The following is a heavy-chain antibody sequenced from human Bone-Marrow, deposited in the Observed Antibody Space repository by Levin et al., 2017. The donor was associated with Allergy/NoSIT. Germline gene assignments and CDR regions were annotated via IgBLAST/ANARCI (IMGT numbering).Heavy chain of an antibody. D-gene: IGHD2-15*01. J-gene: IGHJ4*01. V-gene: IGHV3-30-3*01. Sequence: GGSLRLSCAASGFTFRDFGFHWVRQAPGKGLEWVAFVSSDGHREDYADSVKGRFTISRDSSNNTVFLQMDRLKSEDTGVYFCARGFSVVVSTTPVDYWGHGTLVTVSS. CDR1: GFTFRDFG. CDR2: VSSDGHRE. CDR3: ARGFSVVVSTTPVDY.